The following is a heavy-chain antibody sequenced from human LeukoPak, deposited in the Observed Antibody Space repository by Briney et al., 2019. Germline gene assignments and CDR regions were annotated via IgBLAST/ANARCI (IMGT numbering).Heavy chain of an antibody. V-gene: IGHV4-39*07. CDR3: ARDHMQLLMYYFDY. CDR1: SGSISTSNYY. J-gene: IGHJ4*02. CDR2: MYYNGST. Sequence: SETLSLTCTVSSGSISTSNYYLAWIRQPPGKGLEWIGTMYYNGSTYYNPSLKSRVSISVDTSKNQFSLKLSSVTAADTAVYYCARDHMQLLMYYFDYWGQGTLVTVSS. D-gene: IGHD6-6*01.